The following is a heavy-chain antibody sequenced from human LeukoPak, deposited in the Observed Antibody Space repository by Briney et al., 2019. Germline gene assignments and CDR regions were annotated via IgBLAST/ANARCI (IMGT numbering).Heavy chain of an antibody. CDR3: ARDPNHYYDSSAYYGDY. Sequence: ASVKVSCKASGYSFTNYAMSWVRQAPGQGLEWMGWINTNTGNPTYAQGFTGRFVFSLDTSVSTAYLQFSSLKAEDTAVYYCARDPNHYYDSSAYYGDYWGQGTLVTVSS. V-gene: IGHV7-4-1*02. CDR1: GYSFTNYA. D-gene: IGHD3-22*01. J-gene: IGHJ4*02. CDR2: INTNTGNP.